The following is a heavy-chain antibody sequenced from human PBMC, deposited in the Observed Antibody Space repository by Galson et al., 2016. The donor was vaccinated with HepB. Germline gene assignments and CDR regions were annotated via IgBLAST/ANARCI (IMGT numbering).Heavy chain of an antibody. CDR1: EYTLTGYY. D-gene: IGHD1-26*01. Sequence: SVKVSCKASEYTLTGYYIHWLRQAPGQGLEWMGWINPNGGDTNYAQKFQGRVIMTRDTSRDTSISTAYMEMTRLRADDTAVYYCAREKYVLNSGLRLKVRSYAMDVWGPGTTVTVSS. J-gene: IGHJ6*02. V-gene: IGHV1-2*02. CDR2: INPNGGDT. CDR3: AREKYVLNSGLRLKVRSYAMDV.